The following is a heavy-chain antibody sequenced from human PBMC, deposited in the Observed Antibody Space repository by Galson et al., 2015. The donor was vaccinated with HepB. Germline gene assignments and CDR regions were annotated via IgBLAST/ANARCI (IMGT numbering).Heavy chain of an antibody. D-gene: IGHD3-16*01. CDR3: AREVTGEGFDY. CDR1: GGSISSYY. Sequence: SETLSLTCTVSGGSISSYYWSWIRQPPGKGLEWIGYIYYSGSTNYNPSLKSRVTISVDTSKNQFSLKLSSVTAADTAVYYCAREVTGEGFDYWGQGTLVTVSS. J-gene: IGHJ4*02. CDR2: IYYSGST. V-gene: IGHV4-59*01.